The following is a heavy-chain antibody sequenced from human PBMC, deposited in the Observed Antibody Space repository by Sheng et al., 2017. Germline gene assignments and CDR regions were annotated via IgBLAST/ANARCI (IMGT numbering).Heavy chain of an antibody. CDR2: IYYSGST. CDR3: ARIRAAHTFYFDY. CDR1: GGSISSYY. D-gene: IGHD6-6*01. J-gene: IGHJ4*02. V-gene: IGHV4-59*12. Sequence: QVQLQESGPGLVRPSEILSLTCTVSGGSISSYYWSWIRQPPGKGLEWIGYIYYSGSTNYNPSLKSRVTISVATSNNQFSLKMRSVTAADTAVYYCARIRAAHTFYFDYWGQGTPGHRLL.